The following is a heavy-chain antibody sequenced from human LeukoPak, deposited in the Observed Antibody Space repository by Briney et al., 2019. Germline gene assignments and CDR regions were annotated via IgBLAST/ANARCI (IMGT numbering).Heavy chain of an antibody. Sequence: GGSLRLSCAASGCTFSSYWMSWVRLGPGKGLEWVANIKKDGSEKYYVDSVKGRFTISRDNAKTSLYLQMNSLRAEDTALYYCAKASSGYYSAILGWGQGTLVTVSS. CDR2: IKKDGSEK. CDR1: GCTFSSYW. V-gene: IGHV3-7*03. CDR3: AKASSGYYSAILG. D-gene: IGHD3-22*01. J-gene: IGHJ4*02.